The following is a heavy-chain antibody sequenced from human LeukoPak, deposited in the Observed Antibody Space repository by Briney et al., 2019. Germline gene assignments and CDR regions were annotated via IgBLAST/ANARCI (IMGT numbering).Heavy chain of an antibody. CDR3: ARLRGGGIQLWSDY. Sequence: GGSLRLSCAASGFTFNTYSMNWLRQAPEKGLEWVSAISSSSTYIYYGDPVKGRFTISRDNAKNSLYLQMNTLRAEDTAVYYCARLRGGGIQLWSDYWGQGTLVTVSS. D-gene: IGHD5-18*01. CDR1: GFTFNTYS. CDR2: ISSSSTYI. J-gene: IGHJ4*02. V-gene: IGHV3-21*01.